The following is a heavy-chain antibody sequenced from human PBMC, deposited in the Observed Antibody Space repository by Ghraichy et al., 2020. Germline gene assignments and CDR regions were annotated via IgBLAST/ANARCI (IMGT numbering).Heavy chain of an antibody. Sequence: GESLNISCAASGFTFSTYAMHWVRQAPGKGLEFVSGINGNGGDTFYGASVRGRFIISRDSSKNTVSLQMGSLRPEDMAVYYCAREPSSGTYGGSGAFDIWGQGTVVTVSS. CDR2: INGNGGDT. V-gene: IGHV3-64*02. CDR1: GFTFSTYA. D-gene: IGHD1-26*01. CDR3: AREPSSGTYGGSGAFDI. J-gene: IGHJ3*02.